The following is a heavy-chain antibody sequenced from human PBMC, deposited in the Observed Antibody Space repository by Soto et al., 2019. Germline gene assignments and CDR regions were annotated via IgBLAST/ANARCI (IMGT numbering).Heavy chain of an antibody. CDR2: INPNSGNI. CDR1: GNTFTSYD. D-gene: IGHD6-19*01. J-gene: IGHJ6*02. CDR3: ARVGAVAGNLGYYYYYGMDV. V-gene: IGHV1-8*01. Sequence: ASVKVSCKASGNTFTSYDINWVRQATGHGLEWMGWINPNSGNIGYAQKFQGRVTMTRDTAIRTAYMEVSRLRSDDTAVYYCARVGAVAGNLGYYYYYGMDVWGQGTTVTVSS.